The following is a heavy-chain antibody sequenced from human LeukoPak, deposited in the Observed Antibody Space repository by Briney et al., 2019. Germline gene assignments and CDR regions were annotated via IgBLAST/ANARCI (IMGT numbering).Heavy chain of an antibody. J-gene: IGHJ4*02. CDR3: ASSGVPVAATGY. CDR1: GYTFTDYY. V-gene: IGHV1-2*02. D-gene: IGHD6-19*01. CDR2: INPDSGGT. Sequence: GASVEVSCKASGYTFTDYYMHWVRQAPGQGLEWMGWINPDSGGTKFAQKFQGRVTMTRDTSISTAHMELSRLISDDTAVYYCASSGVPVAATGYWGQGTLVTVSS.